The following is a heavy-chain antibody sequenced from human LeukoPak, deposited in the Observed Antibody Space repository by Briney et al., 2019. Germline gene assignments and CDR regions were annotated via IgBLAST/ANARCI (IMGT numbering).Heavy chain of an antibody. V-gene: IGHV3-33*08. D-gene: IGHD6-19*01. CDR2: IWYDGSNK. CDR3: ARDVWTGVAVSDY. J-gene: IGHJ4*02. Sequence: GGSLRLSCAASGFTVSSNYMSWVRQAPGKGLEWVAVIWYDGSNKYYADSVKGRFTISRDNSKNTLYLQMNSLRAEDTAVYYCARDVWTGVAVSDYWGQGTLVTVSS. CDR1: GFTVSSNY.